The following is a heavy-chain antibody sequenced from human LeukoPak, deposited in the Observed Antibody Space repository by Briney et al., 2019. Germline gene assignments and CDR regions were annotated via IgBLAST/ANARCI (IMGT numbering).Heavy chain of an antibody. J-gene: IGHJ4*02. CDR3: GRHPLKD. CDR2: SDGTNI. CDR1: GFTFSSYW. V-gene: IGHV3-74*01. Sequence: PGGSLRLSCAASGFTFSSYWMHWVRQAPGKGLVWFSRSDGTNITYADSVKGRFTISRDNGKKTLYLQMNGLRADDTAVYCCGRHPLKDWGQGTLVTVSS.